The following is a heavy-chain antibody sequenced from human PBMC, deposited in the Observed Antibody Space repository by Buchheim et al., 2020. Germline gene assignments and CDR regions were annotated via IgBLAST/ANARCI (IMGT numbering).Heavy chain of an antibody. Sequence: QVQLVESGGGVVQPGTFLRLSCDASEFNFGIYGMHWVRQAPGKGLEWVAAISYDGNRHYYAGTVKDRFTISRDNSKNTLSLQMDSLRAEDTAVFYCAKGMSYCSGGCFSSGGLDVWGQGTT. J-gene: IGHJ6*02. CDR2: ISYDGNRH. V-gene: IGHV3-30*18. CDR3: AKGMSYCSGGCFSSGGLDV. D-gene: IGHD2-15*01. CDR1: EFNFGIYG.